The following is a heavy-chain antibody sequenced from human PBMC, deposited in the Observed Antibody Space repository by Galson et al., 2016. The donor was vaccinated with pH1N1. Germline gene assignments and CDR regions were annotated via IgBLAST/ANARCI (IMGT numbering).Heavy chain of an antibody. Sequence: SVKVSCKASGYTLTSNAMNWVRQAPGQGLEWMGWINTNTGNPTYAQGFTGRFVFSLDTSVSMAYLQISSLKAEDTAVYYCARSYCSSTSCYGGSYYYHGMDVWGQGTTVTVSS. CDR2: INTNTGNP. CDR1: GYTLTSNA. J-gene: IGHJ6*02. CDR3: ARSYCSSTSCYGGSYYYHGMDV. D-gene: IGHD2-2*01. V-gene: IGHV7-4-1*04.